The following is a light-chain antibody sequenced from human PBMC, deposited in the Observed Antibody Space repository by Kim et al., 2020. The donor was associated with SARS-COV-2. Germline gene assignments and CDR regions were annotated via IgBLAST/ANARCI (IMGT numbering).Light chain of an antibody. Sequence: DIQMTQSPASLSASVGDRVTTTCRASQSISTYLNWYQQKPGKVPKVLIYGASNLESGVPSRFSGSGSGTDFTLIISSLQPEDFATYYCQQSYSNFRTFGQGTKLEI. CDR1: QSISTY. CDR2: GAS. J-gene: IGKJ2*02. CDR3: QQSYSNFRT. V-gene: IGKV1-39*01.